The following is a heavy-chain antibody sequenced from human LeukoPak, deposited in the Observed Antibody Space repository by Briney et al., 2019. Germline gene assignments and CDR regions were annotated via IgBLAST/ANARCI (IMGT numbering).Heavy chain of an antibody. CDR1: GFTFSDYW. CDR2: INSDGSSI. J-gene: IGHJ3*01. CDR3: ARVPVRGGQAFDF. Sequence: GGSLRLSCAASGFTFSDYWMHWVRQAPGKGLVWVSRINSDGSSISYAESVRGRFTISRDNRKNTLYLQMNSLRAEDTAVYYCARVPVRGGQAFDFWGQGTMVTVSS. D-gene: IGHD4-17*01. V-gene: IGHV3-74*01.